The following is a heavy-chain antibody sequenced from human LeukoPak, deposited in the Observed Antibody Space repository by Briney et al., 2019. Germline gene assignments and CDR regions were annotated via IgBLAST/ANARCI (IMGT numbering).Heavy chain of an antibody. V-gene: IGHV4-39*01. D-gene: IGHD5-18*01. CDR1: GGSISSSSYY. J-gene: IGHJ4*02. Sequence: SETLSLTCAVSGGSISSSSYYWGWIRQPPGKGLEWIGSIYYSGSTYYNPSLKSRVTISVDTSKNQFSLKLSSVTAADTAVYYCARREDTAMVLDYWGQGTLVTVSS. CDR2: IYYSGST. CDR3: ARREDTAMVLDY.